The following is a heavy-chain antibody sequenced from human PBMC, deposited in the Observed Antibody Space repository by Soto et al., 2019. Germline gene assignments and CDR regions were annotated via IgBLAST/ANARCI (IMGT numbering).Heavy chain of an antibody. CDR2: INHSGST. Sequence: PSETLSLTCAVYGGSFSGYYWSWIRQPPGKGLEWIGEINHSGSTNYNPSLKSRVTISVDTSKNQFSLKLSSVTAADTAVYYCARGSPSGGSRYVDYWGQGTLVTVSS. D-gene: IGHD2-15*01. CDR3: ARGSPSGGSRYVDY. J-gene: IGHJ4*02. V-gene: IGHV4-34*01. CDR1: GGSFSGYY.